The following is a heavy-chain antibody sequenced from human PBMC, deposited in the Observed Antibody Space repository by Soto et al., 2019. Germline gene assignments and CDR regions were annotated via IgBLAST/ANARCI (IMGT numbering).Heavy chain of an antibody. J-gene: IGHJ4*02. CDR2: IYYSGST. V-gene: IGHV4-59*01. D-gene: IGHD3-10*01. CDR1: GGSISSYY. CDR3: ASLWFGEQGPYYFDY. Sequence: SETLSLTCTVSGGSISSYYWSWIRQPPGKGLEWIGYIYYSGSTNYNPSLKSRVTISVDTSKNQFSLKLSSVTAADTAVYYCASLWFGEQGPYYFDYWGQGTLVTVS.